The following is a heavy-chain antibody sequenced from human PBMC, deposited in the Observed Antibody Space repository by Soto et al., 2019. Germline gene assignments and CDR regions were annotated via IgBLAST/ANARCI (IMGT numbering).Heavy chain of an antibody. J-gene: IGHJ6*03. CDR2: MNPNSGNT. CDR3: ARGVPGTACCRNNYYHLVG. V-gene: IGHV1-8*01. Sequence: ASVKVSCKASGYTFTSYDINWVRQATGRGLEWMGWMNPNSGNTGYAQKFQGRVTMTRNTSISTAYMELTSLRSEDTAVYYCARGVPGTACCRNNYYHLVGWGEGATVSVSS. CDR1: GYTFTSYD. D-gene: IGHD1-1*01.